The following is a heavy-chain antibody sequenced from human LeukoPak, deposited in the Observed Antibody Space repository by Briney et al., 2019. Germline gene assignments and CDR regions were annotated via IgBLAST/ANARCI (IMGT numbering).Heavy chain of an antibody. CDR3: ASGQGWHFDL. V-gene: IGHV3-9*01. D-gene: IGHD3-3*01. CDR1: GFIFDGYA. CDR2: ISWNSGSM. J-gene: IGHJ2*01. Sequence: GRSLRLSCAASGFIFDGYAMHWVRQAPGKGLEWVSGISWNSGSMGYADSVKGRFTVSRDNSRNSLFLQMNNLRAEDTAVYYCASGQGWHFDLWGRGTLVTVSS.